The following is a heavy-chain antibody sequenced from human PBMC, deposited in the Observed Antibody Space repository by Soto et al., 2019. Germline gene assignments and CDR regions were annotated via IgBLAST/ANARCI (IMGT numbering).Heavy chain of an antibody. CDR3: AKDAVSRDGVWLAHD. CDR2: LYGSGGGI. J-gene: IGHJ1*01. CDR1: GFSFSDYA. V-gene: IGHV3-23*01. Sequence: RSLRLSCAASGFSFSDYAMIWVRQAPGKGLEWVSGLYGSGGGIHYADSVKGRFTISRDNYANSVYLQMNSLRVEDTAVYYCAKDAVSRDGVWLAHDWGQGTVVTVSS. D-gene: IGHD5-12*01.